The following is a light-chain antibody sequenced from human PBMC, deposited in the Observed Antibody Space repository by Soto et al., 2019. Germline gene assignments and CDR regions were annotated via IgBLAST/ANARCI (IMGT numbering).Light chain of an antibody. J-gene: IGLJ2*01. CDR3: SSYTSSRTLV. Sequence: QPASVSGSPGQSITISCTGTSSDIGGYKFVSWYQQHPGKAPKLMIYEVSNRPSGVSNRLSGSKSGNAASLTISGLQAEDEADYYCSSYTSSRTLVFGGGTKLTVL. V-gene: IGLV2-14*01. CDR1: SSDIGGYKF. CDR2: EVS.